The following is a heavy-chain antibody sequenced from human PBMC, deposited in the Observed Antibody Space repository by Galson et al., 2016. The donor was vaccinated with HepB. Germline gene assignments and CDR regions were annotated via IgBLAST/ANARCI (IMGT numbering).Heavy chain of an antibody. CDR2: ISFDGSNK. V-gene: IGHV3-30*18. J-gene: IGHJ4*02. D-gene: IGHD3-16*02. Sequence: ASGFTFSSYGMHWVRQAPGKGLEWVAVISFDGSNKYYADSVKGRFTISRDNSKNTLYLQMHSLRAEDTAVYYCAKVGGGVIVPLYDYWGQGTLVTVSS. CDR3: AKVGGGVIVPLYDY. CDR1: GFTFSSYG.